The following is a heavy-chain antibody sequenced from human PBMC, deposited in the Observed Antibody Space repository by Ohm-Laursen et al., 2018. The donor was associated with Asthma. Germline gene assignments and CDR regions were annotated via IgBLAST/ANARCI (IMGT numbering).Heavy chain of an antibody. Sequence: SLRLSCAASGFTFSTYAMNWVRQAPGKGLEWVAVISYDGSNKYYADSVKGRFTISRDNSKNTLYLQMNSLRAEDTAVYYCASSPFYDSSGYQNYWGQGTLVTVSS. D-gene: IGHD3-22*01. J-gene: IGHJ4*02. V-gene: IGHV3-30*03. CDR2: ISYDGSNK. CDR3: ASSPFYDSSGYQNY. CDR1: GFTFSTYA.